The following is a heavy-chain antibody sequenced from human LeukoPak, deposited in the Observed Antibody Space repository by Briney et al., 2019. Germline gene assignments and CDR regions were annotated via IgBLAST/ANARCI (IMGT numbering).Heavy chain of an antibody. D-gene: IGHD4-17*01. V-gene: IGHV1-2*02. J-gene: IGHJ4*02. CDR2: INLNTGGT. CDR3: ARVLTGDYDY. Sequence: ASVKVSCKASGYTFSGYYMHWVRQAPGQGLEWMGWINLNTGGTNYAQKFQGRVTLTGDTSISTAYMELSRLTSDDTAVYYCARVLTGDYDYWGQGTLVTVSS. CDR1: GYTFSGYY.